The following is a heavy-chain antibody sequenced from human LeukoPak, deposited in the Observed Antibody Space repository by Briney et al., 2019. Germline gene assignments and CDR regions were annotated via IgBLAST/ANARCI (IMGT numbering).Heavy chain of an antibody. CDR1: GGSISSYY. CDR2: IYYSGST. CDR3: ASRYSSSNAFDI. Sequence: SETLSLTCTVSGGSISSYYWSWIRQPPGKGLEWIGYIYYSGSTSYNPSLKCRVTISVDTSKKQFSLKLSSVTAADTAVYYCASRYSSSNAFDIWGQGTMVTVSS. V-gene: IGHV4-59*08. D-gene: IGHD6-13*01. J-gene: IGHJ3*02.